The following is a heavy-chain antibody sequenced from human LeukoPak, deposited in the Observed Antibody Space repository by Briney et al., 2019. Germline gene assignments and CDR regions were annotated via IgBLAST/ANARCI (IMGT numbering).Heavy chain of an antibody. CDR2: IYYSGST. D-gene: IGHD1-26*01. J-gene: IGHJ4*02. CDR3: ARRSGSYRYYFHY. V-gene: IGHV4-39*01. Sequence: PSETLSLTCTVSGGSMSSSSYYWGWIRQPPGKGLEWIGSIYYSGSTYYNPSLKSRVTISVDTSKNQFSLKLSSVTAADTAVYYCARRSGSYRYYFHYWGQGTLVTVSS. CDR1: GGSMSSSSYY.